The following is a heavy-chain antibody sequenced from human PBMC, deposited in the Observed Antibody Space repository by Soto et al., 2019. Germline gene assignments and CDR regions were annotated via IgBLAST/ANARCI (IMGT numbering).Heavy chain of an antibody. CDR3: ARDLKYSYGPSPY. V-gene: IGHV3-21*01. CDR2: ISSSSSYI. Sequence: LRLSCAASGFTFSSYSMNWVRQAPGKGLEWVSSISSSSSYIYYADSVKGRFTISRDNAKNSLYLQMNSLRAEDTAVYYCARDLKYSYGPSPYWGQGTLVTVSS. D-gene: IGHD5-18*01. CDR1: GFTFSSYS. J-gene: IGHJ4*02.